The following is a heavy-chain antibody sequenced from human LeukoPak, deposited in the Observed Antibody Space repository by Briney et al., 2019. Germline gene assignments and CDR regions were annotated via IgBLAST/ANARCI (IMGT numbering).Heavy chain of an antibody. D-gene: IGHD1-14*01. J-gene: IGHJ3*01. Sequence: GRSLRLSCAASGFTFDGYVMHWVRQAPGKGLEWVSGISWNSANRDYADSVRGRFTTSRDNAKNSLYLQMSSLTPEDTAFYYCAKARTVFTDAFDVWGQGTMVTVSS. CDR3: AKARTVFTDAFDV. CDR2: ISWNSANR. V-gene: IGHV3-9*01. CDR1: GFTFDGYV.